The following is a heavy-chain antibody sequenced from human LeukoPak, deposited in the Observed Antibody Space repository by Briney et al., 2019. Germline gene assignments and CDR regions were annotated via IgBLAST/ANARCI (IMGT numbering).Heavy chain of an antibody. V-gene: IGHV3-49*04. CDR2: IRSKAYGGTT. D-gene: IGHD3-3*01. CDR1: GFTFGDYA. Sequence: PGRSLRLSCKASGFTFGDYAMSWVRQAPGKGLEWVGFIRSKAYGGTTEYAASVKGRFIISRDDSKSIAYLQMNSLKTEDTAVYYCTRSAWELRSYYHYYMDVWGKGTTVTISS. J-gene: IGHJ6*03. CDR3: TRSAWELRSYYHYYMDV.